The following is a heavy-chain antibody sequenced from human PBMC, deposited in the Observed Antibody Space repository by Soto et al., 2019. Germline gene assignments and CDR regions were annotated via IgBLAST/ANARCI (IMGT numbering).Heavy chain of an antibody. D-gene: IGHD3-10*01. V-gene: IGHV1-3*01. CDR3: ARDPFTVLRGVIPYFDY. J-gene: IGHJ4*02. CDR2: INAGDDNT. CDR1: GYIFISYP. Sequence: ASVKVSCKASGYIFISYPMHWVRQAPEQRPEWMGWINAGDDNTYYSQKFQGRITITRDTSASTVYLELSSLRSEDTAVYYCARDPFTVLRGVIPYFDYWGQGTLVTVSS.